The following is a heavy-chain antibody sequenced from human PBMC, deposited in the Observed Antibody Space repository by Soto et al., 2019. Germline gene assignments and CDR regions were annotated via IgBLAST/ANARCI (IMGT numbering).Heavy chain of an antibody. J-gene: IGHJ4*02. Sequence: PSETLSLTWTVSGGSISSRSYYWGWIRQPPGKWLEWIGSIYYSGSTYYNPSLKSRVTISVDTSKNQFSLKLSSVTAADTAVYYCARLLARRAYYFDYWGQGTRVTVSS. D-gene: IGHD2-15*01. CDR3: ARLLARRAYYFDY. CDR2: IYYSGST. CDR1: GGSISSRSYY. V-gene: IGHV4-39*01.